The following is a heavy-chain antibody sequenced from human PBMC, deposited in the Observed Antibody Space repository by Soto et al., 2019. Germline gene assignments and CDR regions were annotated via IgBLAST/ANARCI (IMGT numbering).Heavy chain of an antibody. CDR2: IIPIFGTA. D-gene: IGHD6-19*01. V-gene: IGHV1-69*13. Sequence: GASVKVSCKASGGTFSSYAISWVRQAPGQGLEWMGGIIPIFGTANYAQKFQGRVTITADESTSTAYMELSSLRSEDTAVYYCARENIAVAPRFGMDVWGQGTTVTVSS. CDR3: ARENIAVAPRFGMDV. J-gene: IGHJ6*02. CDR1: GGTFSSYA.